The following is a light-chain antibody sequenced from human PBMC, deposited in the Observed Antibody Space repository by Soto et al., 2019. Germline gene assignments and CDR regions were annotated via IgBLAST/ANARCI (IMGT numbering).Light chain of an antibody. CDR2: KAS. Sequence: DIRMTQSPSTLSASVGDRVTITCRASQSISSWLAWYQQKPGKDPKLLIYKASSLESGVPSRFSGSGSGTEFNLTISRLQTDDFATYECQHYNSYSEAFCQGTKVDIK. CDR1: QSISSW. J-gene: IGKJ1*01. CDR3: QHYNSYSEA. V-gene: IGKV1-5*03.